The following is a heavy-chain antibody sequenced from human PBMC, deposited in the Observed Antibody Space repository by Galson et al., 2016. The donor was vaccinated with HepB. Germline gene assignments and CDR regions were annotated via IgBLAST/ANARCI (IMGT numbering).Heavy chain of an antibody. Sequence: SLRLSCAASGFSFGSYALSWVRQAPGKGLEWVSVISGSGDSVHHAGSVKGRFTISRDKPKNTVYLQMNSPRAEDTAVYYCAKDRTPWSYYGSVRYPLRGMDVWGQGTTVTVSS. J-gene: IGHJ6*02. CDR3: AKDRTPWSYYGSVRYPLRGMDV. V-gene: IGHV3-23*01. CDR1: GFSFGSYA. CDR2: ISGSGDSV. D-gene: IGHD3-10*01.